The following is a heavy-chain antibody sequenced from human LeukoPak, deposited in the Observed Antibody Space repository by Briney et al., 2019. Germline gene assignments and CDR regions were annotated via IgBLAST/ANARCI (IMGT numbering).Heavy chain of an antibody. V-gene: IGHV1-18*01. CDR1: GYTFSSYV. Sequence: ASVKVSCKASGYTFSSYVLSWVRQAPGQGLEWMGRISTKTGDSVYAQKLQGRVTMTTDTSTSTAYLELRSLSSDDTAVYYCARAPHGSGCDYWSQGSLVTVSS. CDR2: ISTKTGDS. D-gene: IGHD6-19*01. CDR3: ARAPHGSGCDY. J-gene: IGHJ4*02.